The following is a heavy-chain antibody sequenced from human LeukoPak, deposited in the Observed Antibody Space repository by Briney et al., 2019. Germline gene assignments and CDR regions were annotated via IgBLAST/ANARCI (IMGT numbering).Heavy chain of an antibody. Sequence: PGGSLRLSCAASGFTFSSYAMSWIRQPPGKGLEWIGEINHSGSTNYNPSLKSRVTISVDTSKNQFPLKLSSATAADTAVYYCASLSGPYGDINWFDPWGQGTLVTVSS. J-gene: IGHJ5*02. D-gene: IGHD4-17*01. CDR1: GFTFSSYA. CDR2: INHSGST. V-gene: IGHV4-34*01. CDR3: ASLSGPYGDINWFDP.